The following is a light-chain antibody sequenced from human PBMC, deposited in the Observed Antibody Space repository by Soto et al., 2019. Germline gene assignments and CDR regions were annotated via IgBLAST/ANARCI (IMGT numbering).Light chain of an antibody. Sequence: IQLTQSPSSLSASVGDRVTIACRASESISDYLNWYQHKPGEAPKVLVYSASTLRGGVPSRFSGTGSGTEFTLTLSSLQPEDVATYYCQQTFSNLLSFGGGTKVEIK. CDR2: SAS. V-gene: IGKV1-39*01. J-gene: IGKJ4*01. CDR3: QQTFSNLLS. CDR1: ESISDY.